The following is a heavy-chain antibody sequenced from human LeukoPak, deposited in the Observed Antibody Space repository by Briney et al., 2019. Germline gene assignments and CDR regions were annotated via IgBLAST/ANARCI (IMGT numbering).Heavy chain of an antibody. CDR1: GGSFSGYY. J-gene: IGHJ2*01. V-gene: IGHV4-34*01. CDR2: INHSGST. D-gene: IGHD2-2*01. Sequence: SETLSLTCAVYGGSFSGYYWSWIRQPPGKGLEWIGEINHSGSTNYNPSLKSRVTISVDTSKNQFSLQLSSVTAADTAVYYCARHRAMRPRHWYFDLWGRGTLVTVSS. CDR3: ARHRAMRPRHWYFDL.